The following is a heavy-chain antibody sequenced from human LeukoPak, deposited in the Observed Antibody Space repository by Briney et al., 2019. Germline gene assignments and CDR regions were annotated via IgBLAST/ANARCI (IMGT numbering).Heavy chain of an antibody. D-gene: IGHD7-27*01. V-gene: IGHV4-59*05. CDR1: DGSFSGYY. CDR3: ASLGTLRS. Sequence: SETLSLTCDVSDGSFSGYYWGWIRQPPGKGLEWIGSISYSGTNYNNPSLKSRVSISIDTSKNQFSVKLTSVTAADTAMYYCASLGTLRSWGQGTLVTVSS. CDR2: ISYSGTN. J-gene: IGHJ5*02.